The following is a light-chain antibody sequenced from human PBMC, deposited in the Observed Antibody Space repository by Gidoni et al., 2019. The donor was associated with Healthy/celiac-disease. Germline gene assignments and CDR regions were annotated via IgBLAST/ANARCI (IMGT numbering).Light chain of an antibody. CDR2: GAS. J-gene: IGKJ4*01. V-gene: IGKV3-20*01. CDR3: QQYGSSPLT. CDR1: QSVSSSY. Sequence: DIVLKPSPGPLSLAPGESATICCSASQSVSSSYLAWYQQKPGQAPRLLIYGASSRATGIPDRFSGSGSGTDFTLTISRLEPEDVAVYYCQQYGSSPLTFGGGTKVEIK.